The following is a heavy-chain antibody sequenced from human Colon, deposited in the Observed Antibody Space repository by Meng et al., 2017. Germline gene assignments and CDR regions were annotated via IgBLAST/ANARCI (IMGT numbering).Heavy chain of an antibody. V-gene: IGHV4-34*01. J-gene: IGHJ2*01. CDR2: INHSGST. CDR3: ARSPGWWYFDL. CDR1: GGSFSGYY. Sequence: QLRLQQGGAGLFKPSATVSLPCAFYGGSFSGYYWGWIRQPPGKGLEWIGEINHSGSTNYNPSLKSRVTISVDTSKNQFSLVVNSVTAADTALYYCARSPGWWYFDLWGRGTLVTVSS. D-gene: IGHD1-1*01.